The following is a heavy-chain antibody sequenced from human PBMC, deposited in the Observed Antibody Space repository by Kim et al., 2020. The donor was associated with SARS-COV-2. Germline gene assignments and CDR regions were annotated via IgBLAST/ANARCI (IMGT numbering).Heavy chain of an antibody. Sequence: GESLKISCKGSGYSFTSYWIGWVRQMPGKGLEWMGIIYPGDSDTRYSPSFQGQVTISADKSISTAYLQWSSLKASDTAMYYCARWTFGVGATFGADYWGQGTLVTVSS. D-gene: IGHD1-26*01. CDR2: IYPGDSDT. J-gene: IGHJ4*02. V-gene: IGHV5-51*01. CDR3: ARWTFGVGATFGADY. CDR1: GYSFTSYW.